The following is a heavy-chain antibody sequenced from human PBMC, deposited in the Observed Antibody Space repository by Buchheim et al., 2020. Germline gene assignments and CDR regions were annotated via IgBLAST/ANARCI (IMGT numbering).Heavy chain of an antibody. CDR2: TTGSSSGP. Sequence: EVQLLESGGGLVQPGGSLRLSCAASGFTFSSYALNWVRQAPGKGLEWVSTTGSSSGPYYADSVKGRFTISRDNSKNTLYLQMNSLRAEDTAIYYCARGNFPRYWGQGTL. J-gene: IGHJ4*02. D-gene: IGHD3-16*02. CDR1: GFTFSSYA. CDR3: ARGNFPRY. V-gene: IGHV3-23*01.